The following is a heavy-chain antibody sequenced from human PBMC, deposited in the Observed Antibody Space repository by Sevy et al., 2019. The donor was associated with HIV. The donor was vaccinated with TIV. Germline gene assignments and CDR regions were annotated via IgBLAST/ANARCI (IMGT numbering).Heavy chain of an antibody. D-gene: IGHD3-10*01. CDR2: ISYDGSNK. CDR3: ARGLDYYGSGGIY. Sequence: GGSLRLSCAASGFTFSSYAMHWVRRAPGKGLEWVAVISYDGSNKYYADSVKGRFTISRDNSKNTLYLQMNSLRAEDTAVYYCARGLDYYGSGGIYWGQGTLVTVSS. J-gene: IGHJ4*02. V-gene: IGHV3-30-3*01. CDR1: GFTFSSYA.